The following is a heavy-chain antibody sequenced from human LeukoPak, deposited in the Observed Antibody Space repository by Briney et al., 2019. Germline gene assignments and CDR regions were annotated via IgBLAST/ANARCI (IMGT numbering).Heavy chain of an antibody. CDR2: ISWDGGST. Sequence: PGGSLRLSCAASGFTFDDYTMHWVRQAPGKGLEWVSLISWDGGSTYYADSVKGRFTISRDNSKNSLYLQMNSLRTEDTALYYCAKVESSSSGFQGDAFDIWGQGTMVTVSS. V-gene: IGHV3-43*01. CDR1: GFTFDDYT. J-gene: IGHJ3*02. CDR3: AKVESSSSGFQGDAFDI. D-gene: IGHD6-6*01.